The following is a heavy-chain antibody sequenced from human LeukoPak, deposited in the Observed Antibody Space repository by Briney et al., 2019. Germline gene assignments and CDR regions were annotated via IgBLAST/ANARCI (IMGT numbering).Heavy chain of an antibody. V-gene: IGHV1-46*03. CDR3: AREFDCGCDCYQFDY. CDR2: INPSGGST. J-gene: IGHJ4*02. D-gene: IGHD2-21*01. Sequence: ASVKVSCEASGYTFTSYYMHWVRQAPGQGLEWMGIINPSGGSTSYAQKFQGRVTMTRDTSTSTVYMELSSLRSEDTAVYYCAREFDCGCDCYQFDYWGQGTLVTGSS. CDR1: GYTFTSYY.